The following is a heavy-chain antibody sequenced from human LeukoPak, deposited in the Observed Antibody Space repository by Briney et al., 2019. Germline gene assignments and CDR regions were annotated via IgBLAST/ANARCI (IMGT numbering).Heavy chain of an antibody. Sequence: SVKVSCKASGGTFTSYAISWVRQAPGQGLEWMGGIIPIFGTANYAQKFQGRVTITADESTSTAYMELSSLRSEDTAVYYCARDKGEYYYDSSGYRDAFDIWGQGTMVTVSS. D-gene: IGHD3-22*01. V-gene: IGHV1-69*13. J-gene: IGHJ3*02. CDR2: IIPIFGTA. CDR1: GGTFTSYA. CDR3: ARDKGEYYYDSSGYRDAFDI.